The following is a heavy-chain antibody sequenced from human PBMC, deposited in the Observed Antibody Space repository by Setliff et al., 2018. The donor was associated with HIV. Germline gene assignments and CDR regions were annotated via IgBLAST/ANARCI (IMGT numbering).Heavy chain of an antibody. CDR3: ARVHCYDSSGYSEPYYMDV. CDR1: GGSISSHY. J-gene: IGHJ6*03. Sequence: SETLSLTCTVSGGSISSHYWGWIRQPPGKGLEWIGYIYYSGSTNYNPSLKSRVTISVDTSKKQFSLKLSSVTAADTAVYYCARVHCYDSSGYSEPYYMDVWGKGTTVTVSS. D-gene: IGHD3-22*01. CDR2: IYYSGST. V-gene: IGHV4-59*11.